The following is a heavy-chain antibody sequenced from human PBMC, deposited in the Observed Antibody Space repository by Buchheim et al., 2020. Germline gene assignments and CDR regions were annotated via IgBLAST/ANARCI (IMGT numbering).Heavy chain of an antibody. V-gene: IGHV3-30*18. Sequence: QVQLVESGGGVVQPGGSLRLSCAASGFTFSSYGMHWVRQAPGKGLEWVAVISYDGSNKYYADSVKGRFTISRDNSKNTLYLQMNSLRAEDTAVYYCAKDDSSGYPFDYWGQGTL. J-gene: IGHJ4*02. D-gene: IGHD3-22*01. CDR2: ISYDGSNK. CDR3: AKDDSSGYPFDY. CDR1: GFTFSSYG.